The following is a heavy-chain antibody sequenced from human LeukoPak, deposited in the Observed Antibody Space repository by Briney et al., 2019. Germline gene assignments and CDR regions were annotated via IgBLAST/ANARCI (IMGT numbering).Heavy chain of an antibody. V-gene: IGHV3-23*01. CDR1: GFTFSSYA. D-gene: IGHD4-17*01. J-gene: IGHJ4*02. CDR2: ISGSSGST. CDR3: AKGSSGDYVRY. Sequence: PGGSLRLSCAASGFTFSSYAMSWVRQAPGKGLDWVSAISGSSGSTYYADSVKGRFTISRDNSKNTLYLQMNSQRAEGTAVYYCAKGSSGDYVRYWGQGTLVTVSS.